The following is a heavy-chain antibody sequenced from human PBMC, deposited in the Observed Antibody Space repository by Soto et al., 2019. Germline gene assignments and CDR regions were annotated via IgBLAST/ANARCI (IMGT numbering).Heavy chain of an antibody. J-gene: IGHJ6*02. V-gene: IGHV3-74*01. CDR1: GFTFSSYW. CDR2: INSDGSST. Sequence: GGSLRLSCAASGFTFSSYWMHWVRQAPGKGLVWVSRINSDGSSTSYADSVKGRFTISRDNAKNTLYLQMNSLRAEDTAVYYCARDRSIAVAGPYGMDVWGQGTTVTVSS. CDR3: ARDRSIAVAGPYGMDV. D-gene: IGHD6-19*01.